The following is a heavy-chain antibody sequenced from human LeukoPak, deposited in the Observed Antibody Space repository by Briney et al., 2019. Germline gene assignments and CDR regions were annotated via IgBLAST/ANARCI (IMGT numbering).Heavy chain of an antibody. Sequence: GGSLRLSCAASGFTFSSYAMTWVRQAPGKGLEWVSAVSGSGDNTYYADSVKGRFTISRDNSKNTPYLQMNSLRAEDTAVYYCAKDLGIAAPEGWFDPWGQGTLVTVSS. J-gene: IGHJ5*02. CDR3: AKDLGIAAPEGWFDP. CDR1: GFTFSSYA. V-gene: IGHV3-23*01. D-gene: IGHD6-6*01. CDR2: VSGSGDNT.